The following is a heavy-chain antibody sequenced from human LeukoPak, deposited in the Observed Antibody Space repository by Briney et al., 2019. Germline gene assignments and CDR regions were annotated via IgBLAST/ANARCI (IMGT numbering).Heavy chain of an antibody. D-gene: IGHD4-23*01. J-gene: IGHJ4*02. CDR3: ARVLGGGNSVHFDN. CDR2: MNPNTGNS. CDR1: GYTFGIYD. Sequence: ASVKVSCKASGYTFGIYDINTVRHAAGQGLEWMGWMNPNTGNSGFPPRFQGRVTITRDNSITTAYMELSSLTYEDTAVYYCARVLGGGNSVHFDNWGQGTLVTVSS. V-gene: IGHV1-8*03.